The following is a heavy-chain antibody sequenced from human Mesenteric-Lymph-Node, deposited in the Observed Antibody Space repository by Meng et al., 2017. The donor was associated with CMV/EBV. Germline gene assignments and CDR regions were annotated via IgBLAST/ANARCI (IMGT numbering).Heavy chain of an antibody. D-gene: IGHD4-11*01. CDR1: TFFTYS. CDR2: IIPLFGTT. J-gene: IGHJ6*02. Sequence: TFFTYSINWVRQAPGQGLEWMGRIIPLFGTTNYAQKFQDRVTLTEDQSTSTVYMELKRLRSEDTAVYYCARGEDYSNFSETLNPMDVWGQGTTVTVSS. CDR3: ARGEDYSNFSETLNPMDV. V-gene: IGHV1-69*15.